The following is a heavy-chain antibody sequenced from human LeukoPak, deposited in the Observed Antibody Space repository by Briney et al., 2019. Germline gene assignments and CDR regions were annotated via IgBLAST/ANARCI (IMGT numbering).Heavy chain of an antibody. CDR3: ARPNWGMQYGMDV. Sequence: GGSLRLSCAASGFTFRSYWMHWVRQAPGKGLVWVSRINSDGSTTSYADSVKGRFTISRDNAKNSLYLQMNRLRAEDTAVYYCARPNWGMQYGMDVWGQGTTVTVSS. D-gene: IGHD7-27*01. CDR2: INSDGSTT. CDR1: GFTFRSYW. V-gene: IGHV3-74*01. J-gene: IGHJ6*02.